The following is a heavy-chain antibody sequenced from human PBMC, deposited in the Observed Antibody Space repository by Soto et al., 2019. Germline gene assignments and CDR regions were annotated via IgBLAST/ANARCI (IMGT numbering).Heavy chain of an antibody. J-gene: IGHJ5*02. D-gene: IGHD2-21*01. CDR3: AGLLS. V-gene: IGHV3-23*01. CDR1: GFTFSSYA. Sequence: PGGSLRLSCAASGFTFSSYAMSWVRQAPGKGLEWVSGISNSGDNTYYVDSVKGRFTISRDNSKNTLYLQMNSLRADDTAIYYCAGLLSWGQGTLVTVSS. CDR2: ISNSGDNT.